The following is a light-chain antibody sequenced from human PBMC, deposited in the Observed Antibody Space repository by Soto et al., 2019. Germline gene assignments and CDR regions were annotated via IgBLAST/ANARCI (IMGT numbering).Light chain of an antibody. CDR3: SSFVGSPVV. CDR2: EVN. J-gene: IGLJ2*01. CDR1: SSDVGDYNY. Sequence: QSVLTQPPSASGSPGQSVTIPCTGTSSDVGDYNYVSWYQQHPGKVPKLIIYEVNKRHSGVPDRFSGSKSGNTASLTVSGLHAEDEADYYCSSFVGSPVVFGGGTKLTVL. V-gene: IGLV2-8*01.